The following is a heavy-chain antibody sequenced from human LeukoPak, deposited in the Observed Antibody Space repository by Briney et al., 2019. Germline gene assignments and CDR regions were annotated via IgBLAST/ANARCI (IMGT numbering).Heavy chain of an antibody. Sequence: SETLSLTCTVSGYSISSGYYWDWIRQPPGKGLEWIGYIYYSGSTNYNPSLKSRVTISVDTSKNQFSLKLSSVTAADTAVYYCARGHRYYYDSSGYSPSLVYWYFDLWGRGTLVTVSS. CDR3: ARGHRYYYDSSGYSPSLVYWYFDL. J-gene: IGHJ2*01. D-gene: IGHD3-22*01. CDR2: IYYSGST. V-gene: IGHV4-38-2*02. CDR1: GYSISSGYY.